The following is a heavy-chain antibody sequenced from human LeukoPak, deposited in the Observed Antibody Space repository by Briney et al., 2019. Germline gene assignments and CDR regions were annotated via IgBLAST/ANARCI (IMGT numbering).Heavy chain of an antibody. D-gene: IGHD2-21*02. CDR2: ISSSSNYI. CDR1: GFILSSYS. CDR3: ARDLQCGGDCHYDAFDV. V-gene: IGHV3-21*01. J-gene: IGHJ3*01. Sequence: GGSLRLSCTASGFILSSYSMNYIRQAPGKGLEWVSSISSSSNYIYYADSVKGRFTISRDNAKNSLYLQMNSLRAEDTAVYYCARDLQCGGDCHYDAFDVWGQGTMVTVSS.